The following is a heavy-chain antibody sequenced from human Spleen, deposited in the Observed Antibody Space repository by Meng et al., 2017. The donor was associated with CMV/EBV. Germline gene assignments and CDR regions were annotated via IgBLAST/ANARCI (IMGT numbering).Heavy chain of an antibody. D-gene: IGHD1-1*01. CDR2: INTYTGNT. Sequence: SFNASGYTFTTYGISWVRQAPRQGLEWMGWINTYTGNTNYVQDLQGRVTMTTDTSTATAYMELRSLRSDDTAVYYCGRDDGSTIDFWGQGTLVTVSS. CDR1: GYTFTTYG. V-gene: IGHV1-18*01. J-gene: IGHJ4*02. CDR3: GRDDGSTIDF.